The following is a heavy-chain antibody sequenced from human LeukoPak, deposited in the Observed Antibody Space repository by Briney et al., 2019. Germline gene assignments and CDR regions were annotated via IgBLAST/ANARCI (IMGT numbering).Heavy chain of an antibody. J-gene: IGHJ4*02. CDR3: ASGLVYCTSATCLLHLDY. CDR1: GVTGSIQL. CDR2: ISSGGST. D-gene: IGHD2-8*01. V-gene: IGHV3-53*01. Sequence: GGSLRHLCGASGVTGSIQLMYYPRQAPGKGLECVSVISSGGSTYYADSVKGRFTVSRDNSKNTLYLQMNSLRAEDTAMYYCASGLVYCTSATCLLHLDYWGQGTLVTVSS.